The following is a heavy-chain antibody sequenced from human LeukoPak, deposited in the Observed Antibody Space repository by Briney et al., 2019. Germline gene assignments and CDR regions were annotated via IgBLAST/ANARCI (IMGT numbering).Heavy chain of an antibody. Sequence: ASVKVSCKASGYTFTGYYMHRVRQAPGQGLEWMGWINPNSGGTNYAQKFQGRVTMTRDTSISTAYMELSRLRSDDTAVYYCARDVRWVAAAGTYDYWGQGTLVTVSS. J-gene: IGHJ4*02. CDR1: GYTFTGYY. CDR2: INPNSGGT. CDR3: ARDVRWVAAAGTYDY. D-gene: IGHD6-13*01. V-gene: IGHV1-2*02.